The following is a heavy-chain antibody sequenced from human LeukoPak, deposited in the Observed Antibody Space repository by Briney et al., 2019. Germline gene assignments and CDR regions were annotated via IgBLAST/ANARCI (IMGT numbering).Heavy chain of an antibody. Sequence: GGSLRLSCAASGFFLKNYGMNWVRQTPGKGLEWVSAITGSSGGNTYYADSVKGRLTISRDNAKNTLYLQMNSLRAEDTAVYYCAKSKGGYNYDYYYIMDVWGQGTTVTVSS. CDR1: GFFLKNYG. D-gene: IGHD5-24*01. CDR2: ITGSSGGNT. CDR3: AKSKGGYNYDYYYIMDV. V-gene: IGHV3-23*01. J-gene: IGHJ6*02.